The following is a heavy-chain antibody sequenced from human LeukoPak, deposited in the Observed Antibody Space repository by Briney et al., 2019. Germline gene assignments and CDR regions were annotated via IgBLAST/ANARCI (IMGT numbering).Heavy chain of an antibody. J-gene: IGHJ4*02. D-gene: IGHD4-23*01. Sequence: GASVKVSCKASGYTFTGYYMHWVRQAPGQGLEWMGWINPNSGGTNYAQKFRGRVTMTRDTSISTAYMELSRLRSDDTAVYYCARATTVVPRFDYWGQGTLVTVSS. CDR2: INPNSGGT. V-gene: IGHV1-2*02. CDR1: GYTFTGYY. CDR3: ARATTVVPRFDY.